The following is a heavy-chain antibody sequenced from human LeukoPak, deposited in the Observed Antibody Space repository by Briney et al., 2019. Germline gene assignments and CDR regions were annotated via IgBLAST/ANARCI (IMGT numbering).Heavy chain of an antibody. J-gene: IGHJ3*01. CDR3: ARAQRIMMTHAFDL. Sequence: GGSLRLSCAASGFTVSVNYMSWVRQAPGKGLEWVSVIYSGGGTYYADSVKGRFTISIDSSKNTLYLQMNSLRAEDTAVYHCARAQRIMMTHAFDLWGQGTMVTVSS. CDR2: IYSGGGT. CDR1: GFTVSVNY. D-gene: IGHD2-15*01. V-gene: IGHV3-53*01.